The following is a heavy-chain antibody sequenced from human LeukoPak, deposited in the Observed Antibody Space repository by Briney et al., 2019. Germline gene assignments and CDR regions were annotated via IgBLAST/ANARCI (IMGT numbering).Heavy chain of an antibody. CDR1: GGSFSGYY. V-gene: IGHV4-34*01. Sequence: SETLSLTCAVYGGSFSGYYWSWIRQPPGKGLEWSGEINHSGSTNYNPSLKSRVTISVDTSKNQFSLKLSSVTAADTAVYYCARGQSGIVVVPAAMGWFDPWGQGTLVTVSS. D-gene: IGHD2-2*01. J-gene: IGHJ5*02. CDR2: INHSGST. CDR3: ARGQSGIVVVPAAMGWFDP.